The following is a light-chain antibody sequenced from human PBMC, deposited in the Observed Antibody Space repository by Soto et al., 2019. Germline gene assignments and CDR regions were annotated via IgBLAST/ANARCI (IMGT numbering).Light chain of an antibody. CDR3: QQYNNWPPTWT. J-gene: IGKJ1*01. Sequence: EIVMTQSPATLSVSPGERATLSCRASQSVSSNLAWYQQKPGQAPRLLIYGASTRATGIPARFSGSGSGTECTLTSSSLQSEDCAVYYCQQYNNWPPTWTFGQGTKVEIK. CDR1: QSVSSN. CDR2: GAS. V-gene: IGKV3-15*01.